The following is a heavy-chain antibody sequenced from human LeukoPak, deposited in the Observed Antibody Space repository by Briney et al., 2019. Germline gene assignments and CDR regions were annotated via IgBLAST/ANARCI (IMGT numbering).Heavy chain of an antibody. V-gene: IGHV3-30*04. CDR1: GFTFSDYA. CDR2: ISYDGGNK. Sequence: GGSLRLSCATSGFTFSDYAMHWVRQAPGKGLECVGVISYDGGNKYYADSVRGRVTISRDNSKNTLFLQMNSLRPEDTAVYYCARADCASGSTSAVYWGQGTLVTVSS. D-gene: IGHD3-10*01. J-gene: IGHJ4*02. CDR3: ARADCASGSTSAVY.